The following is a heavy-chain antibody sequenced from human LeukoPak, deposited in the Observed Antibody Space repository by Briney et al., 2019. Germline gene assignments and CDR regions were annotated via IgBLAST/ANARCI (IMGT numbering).Heavy chain of an antibody. CDR3: ARDIHSSGWLIDY. Sequence: GRSLRLSCAASGFTFSSYAMHWVRQAPGKGLEWVAVISYDGSNKYYADSVKGRFTISRDNSKNTLYLQMSSLRAEDTAVYYCARDIHSSGWLIDYWGQGTLVTVSS. J-gene: IGHJ4*02. V-gene: IGHV3-30-3*01. CDR2: ISYDGSNK. CDR1: GFTFSSYA. D-gene: IGHD6-19*01.